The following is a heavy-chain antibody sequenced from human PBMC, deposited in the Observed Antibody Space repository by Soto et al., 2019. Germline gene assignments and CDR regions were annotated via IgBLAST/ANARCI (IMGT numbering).Heavy chain of an antibody. CDR2: ISAYNGNT. Sequence: ASVKVSCKASGYTFTSYGISWVRQAPGQGLEWMGWISAYNGNTNYAQKLQGGVTMTTDTSTSTAYMELRSLRSDDTAVYYCARDNQYYYGSGSYYRFDPWGQGTLVTVSS. CDR1: GYTFTSYG. J-gene: IGHJ5*02. D-gene: IGHD3-10*01. CDR3: ARDNQYYYGSGSYYRFDP. V-gene: IGHV1-18*04.